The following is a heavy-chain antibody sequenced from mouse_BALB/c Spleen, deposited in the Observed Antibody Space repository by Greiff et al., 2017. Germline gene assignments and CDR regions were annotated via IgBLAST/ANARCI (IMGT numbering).Heavy chain of an antibody. Sequence: EVQRVESGGGLVQPGGSRKLSCAASGFTFSSFGMHWVRQAPEKGLEWVAYISSGSSTIYYADTVKGRFTISRDNPKNTLFLQMTSLRSEDTAMYYCARLGEMDYWGQGTSVTVSS. V-gene: IGHV5-17*02. CDR3: ARLGEMDY. CDR1: GFTFSSFG. CDR2: ISSGSSTI. J-gene: IGHJ4*01. D-gene: IGHD4-1*01.